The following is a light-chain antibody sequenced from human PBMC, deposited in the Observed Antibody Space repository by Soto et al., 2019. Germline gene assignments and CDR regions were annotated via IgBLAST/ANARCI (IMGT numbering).Light chain of an antibody. CDR1: SSDIGSSDH. V-gene: IGLV2-14*03. Sequence: QSALTQPASVSDSPGQSITISCIGTSSDIGSSDHVSWHQQHPGRAPKLIIYDVYNRPSGVSHRFSGSKTGNTASLIISGLQAEDEAYYYCSSYTSTTSYVFGSGTKLTVL. CDR3: SSYTSTTSYV. CDR2: DVY. J-gene: IGLJ1*01.